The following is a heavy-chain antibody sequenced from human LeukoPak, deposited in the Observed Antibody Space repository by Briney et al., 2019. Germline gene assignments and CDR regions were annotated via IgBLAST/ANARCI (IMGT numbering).Heavy chain of an antibody. CDR2: IYSTGST. Sequence: SETLSLTCTVSGGSISSYYWSWIRQPPGKGLEWIGYIYSTGSTNYNPSLKSRVTISVATSKNQFSLKVSSVTAADTAVYYCARHFYGSGSYRAYGMDVWGQGTTVTVSS. CDR1: GGSISSYY. V-gene: IGHV4-59*08. J-gene: IGHJ6*02. CDR3: ARHFYGSGSYRAYGMDV. D-gene: IGHD3-10*01.